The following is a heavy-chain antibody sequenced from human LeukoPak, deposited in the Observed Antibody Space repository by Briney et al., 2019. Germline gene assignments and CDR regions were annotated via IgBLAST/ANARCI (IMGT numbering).Heavy chain of an antibody. V-gene: IGHV3-11*01. CDR1: GFSFSDYD. D-gene: IGHD3-22*01. CDR2: IRNDGSTI. Sequence: GGSLRLSCSASGFSFSDYDMNWIRQAPGKGLEWVSYIRNDGSTIYDADSVKGRSSISRDNARNLLYLQMNSLRAEDTAVYYCAREGRGYYGGFDYWGQGTLVTVSS. CDR3: AREGRGYYGGFDY. J-gene: IGHJ4*02.